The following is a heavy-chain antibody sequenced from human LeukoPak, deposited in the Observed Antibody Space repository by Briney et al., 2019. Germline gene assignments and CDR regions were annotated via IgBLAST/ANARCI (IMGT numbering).Heavy chain of an antibody. CDR1: GGSLINYF. D-gene: IGHD1-1*01. CDR3: ARWKTFGNAFDI. Sequence: SETLSLTCTGSGGSLINYFWSWIRQPPGKGLEWIGFISYSGSTNYNLSLKSRVTVSIDTSMNQFSLRLSSLTAADTAVYYCARWKTFGNAFDIWGQGTMVSVSS. V-gene: IGHV4-59*12. CDR2: ISYSGST. J-gene: IGHJ3*02.